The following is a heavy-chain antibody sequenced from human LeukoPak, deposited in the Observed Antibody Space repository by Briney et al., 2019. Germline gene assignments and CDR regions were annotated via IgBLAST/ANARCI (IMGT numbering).Heavy chain of an antibody. CDR1: GYSFTSYW. Sequence: KHGESLKISCKGSGYSFTSYWIGWVRQMPGKGLEWMGVIYPGDSDTRYSPSFQGQVTISADKSISTAYLQWNSLEASDTAMFYCARIGSRLAWINHYWYFDLWGRGTLVTVSS. J-gene: IGHJ2*01. CDR2: IYPGDSDT. V-gene: IGHV5-51*01. D-gene: IGHD5-12*01. CDR3: ARIGSRLAWINHYWYFDL.